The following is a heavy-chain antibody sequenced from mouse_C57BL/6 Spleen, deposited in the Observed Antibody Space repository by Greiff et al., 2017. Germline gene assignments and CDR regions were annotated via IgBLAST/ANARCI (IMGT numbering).Heavy chain of an antibody. CDR2: ISDGGSYT. CDR3: AREGNYGSSYGFAY. J-gene: IGHJ3*01. Sequence: EVKLVESGGGLVKPGGSLKLSCAASGFTFSSYAMSWVRQTPEKRLEWVATISDGGSYTYYPDNVKGRFTISRDNAKNNLYLQMSHLKSEDTAMYYCAREGNYGSSYGFAYWGQGTLVTVSA. V-gene: IGHV5-4*01. D-gene: IGHD1-1*01. CDR1: GFTFSSYA.